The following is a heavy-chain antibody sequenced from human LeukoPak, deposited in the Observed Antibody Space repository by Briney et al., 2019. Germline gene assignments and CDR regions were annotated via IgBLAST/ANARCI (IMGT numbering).Heavy chain of an antibody. V-gene: IGHV4-39*07. CDR1: GGSISSSSYY. D-gene: IGHD6-19*01. J-gene: IGHJ6*03. CDR2: IYYSGST. Sequence: SETLSLTCTVSGGSISSSSYYWGWIRQPPGKGLEWIGSIYYSGSTYYNPSLKSRVTISVDTSKNQFSLKLSSVTAADTAVYYCARDFSSGWYVPYYYYYMDVWGKGTTVTVSS. CDR3: ARDFSSGWYVPYYYYYMDV.